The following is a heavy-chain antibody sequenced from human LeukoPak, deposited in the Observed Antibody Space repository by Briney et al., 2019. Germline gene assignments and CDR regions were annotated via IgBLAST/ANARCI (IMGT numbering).Heavy chain of an antibody. Sequence: SETLSLTCAVSGGSFSGYYWSWIRQPPRKGMEWIGEINHSGSTNCNPSLKSRVTISVDTSKTQSALKLSSVPAADTAVYYCARGPAPCLRRRGHDAFDVWGQGTIVTVSS. CDR3: ARGPAPCLRRRGHDAFDV. D-gene: IGHD5/OR15-5a*01. V-gene: IGHV4-34*01. CDR2: INHSGST. CDR1: GGSFSGYY. J-gene: IGHJ3*01.